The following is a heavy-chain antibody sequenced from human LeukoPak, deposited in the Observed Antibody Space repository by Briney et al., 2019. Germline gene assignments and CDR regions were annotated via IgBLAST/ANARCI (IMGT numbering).Heavy chain of an antibody. CDR3: ARSKYYFDY. Sequence: SETLSLTCTVSSGSTSSDYWSWIRQPPGKGLEWIGYIYYSGTTNYNPSLKSRVTMSVDTSRKLFSLKLSSVTAADTAVYYCARSKYYFDYWGQGTLVTVSS. CDR1: SGSTSSDY. D-gene: IGHD2/OR15-2a*01. V-gene: IGHV4-59*01. CDR2: IYYSGTT. J-gene: IGHJ4*02.